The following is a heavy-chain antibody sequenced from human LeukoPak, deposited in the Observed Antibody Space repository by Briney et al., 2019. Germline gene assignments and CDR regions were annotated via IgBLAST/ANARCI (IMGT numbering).Heavy chain of an antibody. Sequence: GGSLRLSCAASGFSFSSHGMSWVRQPPGKGLEWVAGIVGGAGGTYYADSVKGRFTISRDNSKNTLYLQMNSLRAEDTAVYYCARGQDTVVTSRDAFDIWGQGTMVTVSS. CDR2: IVGGAGGT. D-gene: IGHD4-23*01. V-gene: IGHV3-23*01. J-gene: IGHJ3*02. CDR3: ARGQDTVVTSRDAFDI. CDR1: GFSFSSHG.